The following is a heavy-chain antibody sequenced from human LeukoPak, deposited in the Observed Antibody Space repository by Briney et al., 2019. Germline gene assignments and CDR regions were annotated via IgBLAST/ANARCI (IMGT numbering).Heavy chain of an antibody. J-gene: IGHJ4*02. CDR2: VNHSGYT. Sequence: SETLSLTCDVSGVSFSTYYWSWIRQSPEKGLEWIGEVNHSGYTNLNPSLKSRVTISVDTSKNQFSLKLSSVTAADTAVYYCARQLYGSDYWGEGTLVTVSS. V-gene: IGHV4-34*01. D-gene: IGHD4-17*01. CDR1: GVSFSTYY. CDR3: ARQLYGSDY.